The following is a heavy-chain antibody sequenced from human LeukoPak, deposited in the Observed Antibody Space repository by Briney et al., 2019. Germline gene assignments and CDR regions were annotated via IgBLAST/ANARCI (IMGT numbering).Heavy chain of an antibody. D-gene: IGHD6-13*01. CDR3: ARVTLGYSRSGDNYYYYGMDV. V-gene: IGHV1-24*01. CDR2: FDPEDGET. Sequence: ASVKVSCKVSGYTLTELSMHWVRQAPGKGLEWMGGFDPEDGETIYAQKFQGRVTITADESTSTAYMELSSLRSEDTAVYYCARVTLGYSRSGDNYYYYGMDVWGQGTRSASP. J-gene: IGHJ6*02. CDR1: GYTLTELS.